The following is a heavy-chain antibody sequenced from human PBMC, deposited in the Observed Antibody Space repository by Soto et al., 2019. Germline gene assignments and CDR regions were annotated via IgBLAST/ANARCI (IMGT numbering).Heavy chain of an antibody. CDR2: FDPEEGET. Sequence: QVQLVQSGAEVKKPGASVKVSCKVSGYPLTELSKHWVRQAPGKGLEWMGGFDPEEGETIYAPKFQGRAIMTEDTSTDTAYMELSNLTSEDTAVYFCAADVLNMFWGVPGYGMDVWGQGTTVIVSS. D-gene: IGHD3-16*01. V-gene: IGHV1-24*01. CDR3: AADVLNMFWGVPGYGMDV. J-gene: IGHJ6*02. CDR1: GYPLTELS.